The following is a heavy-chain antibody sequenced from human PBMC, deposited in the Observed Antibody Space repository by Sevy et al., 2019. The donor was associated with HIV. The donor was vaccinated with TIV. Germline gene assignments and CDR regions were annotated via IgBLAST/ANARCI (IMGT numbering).Heavy chain of an antibody. CDR2: ISDSGGAT. D-gene: IGHD4-4*01. V-gene: IGHV3-23*01. CDR3: AKDAIMTTVISSFDS. J-gene: IGHJ4*02. CDR1: GFTFSTYA. Sequence: WGSLRLSCAASGFTFSTYAMGWVRQAPGKGLEWVSSISDSGGATKYADSVNGRFIISRDNSNNTLYLQMNSLRVEDTAVYYCAKDAIMTTVISSFDSWGQGTLVTVSS.